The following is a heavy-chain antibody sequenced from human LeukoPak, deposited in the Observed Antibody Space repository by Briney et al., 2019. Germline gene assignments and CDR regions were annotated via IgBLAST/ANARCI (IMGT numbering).Heavy chain of an antibody. CDR3: ATLHYFDY. CDR2: ISYDGSNK. V-gene: IGHV3-30-3*01. CDR1: GSTFSSYA. Sequence: GGSLRLSCAASGSTFSSYAMHCVRQAPGKGLEWVAVISYDGSNKYYADSVKGRFTISRDNSKNTLYLQMNSLRAEDTAVYYCATLHYFDYWGQGTLVTVSS. J-gene: IGHJ4*02.